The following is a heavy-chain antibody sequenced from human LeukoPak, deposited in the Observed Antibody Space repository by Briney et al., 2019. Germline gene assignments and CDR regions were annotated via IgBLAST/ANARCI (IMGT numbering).Heavy chain of an antibody. J-gene: IGHJ4*02. CDR2: INPSGGST. Sequence: ASVKVSCKASGYTFTGYYMHWVRQAPGQGLEWMGIINPSGGSTSYAQKFQGRVTMTRDTSTSTVYMELSSLGSEDTAVYYCARGNTYMTTVTTGEEKEYRFDYWGQGTLVTVSS. CDR1: GYTFTGYY. D-gene: IGHD4-17*01. CDR3: ARGNTYMTTVTTGEEKEYRFDY. V-gene: IGHV1-46*01.